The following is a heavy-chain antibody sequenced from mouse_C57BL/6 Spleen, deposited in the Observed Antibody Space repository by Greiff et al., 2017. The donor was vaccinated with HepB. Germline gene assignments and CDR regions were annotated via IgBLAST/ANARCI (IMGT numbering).Heavy chain of an antibody. V-gene: IGHV1-50*01. CDR2: IDPSDSYT. CDR1: GYTFTSYW. J-gene: IGHJ1*03. D-gene: IGHD4-1*01. CDR3: ARSGLGQGYFDV. Sequence: QVQLQQSGAELVKPGASVKLSCKASGYTFTSYWMQWVKQRPGQGLEWIGEIDPSDSYTNYNQKFKGKATLTVDTSSSTAYMQLSSLTSEDSAVYYCARSGLGQGYFDVWGTGTTVTVSS.